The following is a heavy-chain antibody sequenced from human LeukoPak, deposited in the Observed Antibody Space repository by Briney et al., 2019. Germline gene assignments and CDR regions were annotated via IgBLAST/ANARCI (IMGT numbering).Heavy chain of an antibody. J-gene: IGHJ4*02. CDR3: ARLKGGMVRGVIISFFDY. Sequence: GESLKISCKGSGYSFTSYWIGWVRQMPGKGLEWMGIIYPGDSDTRYSPSFQGQVTISADKSISTAYLQWSSLKASDTAMYYCARLKGGMVRGVIISFFDYWGQGTLVTVSS. CDR2: IYPGDSDT. V-gene: IGHV5-51*01. CDR1: GYSFTSYW. D-gene: IGHD3-10*01.